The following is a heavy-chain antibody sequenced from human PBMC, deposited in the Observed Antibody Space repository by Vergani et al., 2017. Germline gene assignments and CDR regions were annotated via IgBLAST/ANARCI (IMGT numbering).Heavy chain of an antibody. J-gene: IGHJ6*02. CDR2: INHSGST. V-gene: IGHV4-34*01. D-gene: IGHD3-10*01. CDR3: ARDRLDYYGSGSYYPPSYYYYYGMDV. Sequence: QVQLQQWGAGLLKPSETLSLTCAVYGGSFSGYYWSWIRQPPGKGLEWIGEINHSGSTNYNPSLKSRVTISVDKSKNQFSLKLSSVTAADTAVYYCARDRLDYYGSGSYYPPSYYYYYGMDVWGQGTTVTVSS. CDR1: GGSFSGYY.